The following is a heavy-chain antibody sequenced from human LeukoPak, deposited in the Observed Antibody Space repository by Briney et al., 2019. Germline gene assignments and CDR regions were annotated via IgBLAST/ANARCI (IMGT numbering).Heavy chain of an antibody. V-gene: IGHV3-30*18. D-gene: IGHD2-15*01. CDR1: GFSFSSYS. CDR3: AKGAKRLGYCSGGTCYSNYDYYYMDV. Sequence: GGSLRLSCAASGFSFSSYSMNWARQSPGKGLEWVAVTSSDGSITDYADSVKGRFTISRDNSKNTLYLQMNSLRAEDTAVYYCAKGAKRLGYCSGGTCYSNYDYYYMDVWGKGTTVTISS. J-gene: IGHJ6*03. CDR2: TSSDGSIT.